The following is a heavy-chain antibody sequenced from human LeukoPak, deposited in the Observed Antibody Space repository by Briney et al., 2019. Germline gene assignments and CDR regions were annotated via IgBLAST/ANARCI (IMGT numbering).Heavy chain of an antibody. CDR1: GFTFSSYS. J-gene: IGHJ4*02. CDR2: ISSSSSTI. V-gene: IGHV3-48*01. Sequence: GGSLRLSCAASGFTFSSYSMNWVRQAPGKGLEWVSYISSSSSTIYYADSAKGRFTISRDNAKNSLYLQMNSLRAEDTAVYYCARDWLTTMTSPMGYWGQGTLVTVSS. CDR3: ARDWLTTMTSPMGY. D-gene: IGHD4-17*01.